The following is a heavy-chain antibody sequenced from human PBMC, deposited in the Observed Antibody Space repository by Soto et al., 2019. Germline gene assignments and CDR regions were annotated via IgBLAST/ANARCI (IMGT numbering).Heavy chain of an antibody. V-gene: IGHV3-48*02. J-gene: IGHJ4*02. CDR1: GFSFSSYS. Sequence: EVQLVESGGGLVQPGGSLRVSCAASGFSFSSYSMNWVRQAPGKGLEWVSSISSSSSPIYYADSVKGRFTISRDNAKNTLYLQMNSLRDEDTAVYYCAGGSEIYDEFDYWGQGALVTDSS. CDR2: ISSSSSPI. CDR3: AGGSEIYDEFDY. D-gene: IGHD3-3*01.